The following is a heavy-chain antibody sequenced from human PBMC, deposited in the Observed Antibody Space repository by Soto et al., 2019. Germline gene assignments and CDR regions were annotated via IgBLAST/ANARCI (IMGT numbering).Heavy chain of an antibody. V-gene: IGHV4-39*01. CDR1: GGSISSSSYY. D-gene: IGHD3-10*01. J-gene: IGHJ6*02. CDR2: IYYSGST. CDR3: ARHTPGYYYGSGTPDYYYGMDV. Sequence: PSETLSLTCTVPGGSISSSSYYWGWIRQPPGKGLEWIGSIYYSGSTYYNPSLKSRVTISVDTSKNQFSLKLSSVTAADTAVYYCARHTPGYYYGSGTPDYYYGMDVWGQGTTVTVSS.